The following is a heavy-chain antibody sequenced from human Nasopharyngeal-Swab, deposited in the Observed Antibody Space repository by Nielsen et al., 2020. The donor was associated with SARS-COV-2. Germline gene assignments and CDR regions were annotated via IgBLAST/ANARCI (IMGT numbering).Heavy chain of an antibody. Sequence: ASVKVSCKASGYTFTSYGISWVRQARGQRLEWMGWINAGNGNTKYSQKFQGRVTITRDTSASTAYMELSSLRSEDTSVYYCARGVFWSRLRLGGLDYWGQGTLVTVSS. J-gene: IGHJ4*02. CDR2: INAGNGNT. V-gene: IGHV1-3*01. CDR3: ARGVFWSRLRLGGLDY. D-gene: IGHD5-12*01. CDR1: GYTFTSYG.